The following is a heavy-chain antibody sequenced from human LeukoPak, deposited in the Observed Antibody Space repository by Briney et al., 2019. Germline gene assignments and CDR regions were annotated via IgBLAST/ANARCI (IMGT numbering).Heavy chain of an antibody. D-gene: IGHD4-17*01. V-gene: IGHV3-23*01. Sequence: PEGSLRLSCAASGFTLSTYVMTWVRQAPGQGLEWVSAISGSGDTTYYADSVKGRFIISRDNSKNTLFLQMNSLRAEDTAVYYCAKDDDGDYGFYWGQGTLVTVSS. CDR3: AKDDDGDYGFY. J-gene: IGHJ4*02. CDR2: ISGSGDTT. CDR1: GFTLSTYV.